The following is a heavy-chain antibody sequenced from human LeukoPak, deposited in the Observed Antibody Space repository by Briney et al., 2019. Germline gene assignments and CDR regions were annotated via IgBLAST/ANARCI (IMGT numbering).Heavy chain of an antibody. CDR3: ARFDDSSGYYEEEEAYFDY. CDR1: GYTFTSYA. Sequence: ASVKVSCKASGYTFTSYAMNWVRQAPGQGLEWMGWINTNTGNPTYAQGFTGRFVFSLDTSVSTAYLQISSLKAEDTAVYYCARFDDSSGYYEEEEAYFDYWGQGTLVTVPS. J-gene: IGHJ4*02. CDR2: INTNTGNP. D-gene: IGHD3-22*01. V-gene: IGHV7-4-1*02.